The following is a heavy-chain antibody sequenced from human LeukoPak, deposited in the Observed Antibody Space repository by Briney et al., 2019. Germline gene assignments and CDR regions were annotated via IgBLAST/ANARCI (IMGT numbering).Heavy chain of an antibody. CDR1: GFTFSSYG. V-gene: IGHV3-30*18. Sequence: GRSLRLSCAASGFTFSSYGMHWVRQAPGKGLEWVAVISYDGSNKYYADSVKGRFTISRDNSKNTLYLQMNSLRAEDTAVYYCAKGSYYGSGSSLDYWGQGTLVTVSS. D-gene: IGHD3-10*01. J-gene: IGHJ4*02. CDR3: AKGSYYGSGSSLDY. CDR2: ISYDGSNK.